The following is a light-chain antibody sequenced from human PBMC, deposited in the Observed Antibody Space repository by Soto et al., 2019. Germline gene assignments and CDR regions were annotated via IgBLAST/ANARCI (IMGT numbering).Light chain of an antibody. CDR3: SLYTSENTYV. CDR1: SSDVGSYNF. V-gene: IGLV2-14*02. Sequence: QSALTQPASVSGSPGQSITISCTGTSSDVGSYNFVSWYQQHPGKAPKVIIYEGTKRPSGVPDRFSGSKSGNTASLTISGLQAADEADYYCSLYTSENTYVFGTGTKLTVL. J-gene: IGLJ1*01. CDR2: EGT.